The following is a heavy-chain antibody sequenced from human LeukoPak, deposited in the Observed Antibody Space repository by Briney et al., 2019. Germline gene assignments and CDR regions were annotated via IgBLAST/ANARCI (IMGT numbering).Heavy chain of an antibody. V-gene: IGHV3-30*02. Sequence: GGSPRLSCAASVFTFSSYGMYWVRQAPGKRLEWVAFIRSDGNKKYYADSVKGRFTISRDNSRNTLYLQMNSLRTEDTAVYYCAKDLNYGELVDSWGKGTLVTVSS. CDR2: IRSDGNKK. CDR1: VFTFSSYG. CDR3: AKDLNYGELVDS. J-gene: IGHJ4*02. D-gene: IGHD4-17*01.